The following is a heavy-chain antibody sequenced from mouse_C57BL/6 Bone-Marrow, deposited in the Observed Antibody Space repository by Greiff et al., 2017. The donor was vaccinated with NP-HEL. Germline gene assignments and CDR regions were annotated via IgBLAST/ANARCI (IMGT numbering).Heavy chain of an antibody. Sequence: QVQLQQSGAELVKPGASVKLSCKASGYTFTSYWMQWVKQRPGQGLEWIGEIDPSDSYTNYNQKFKGKAALTVDTSSSTAYMQLSSLTSEDSAVYYCASRGGSSYSYAMDYWGQGTSVTVSS. V-gene: IGHV1-50*01. J-gene: IGHJ4*01. D-gene: IGHD1-1*01. CDR2: IDPSDSYT. CDR3: ASRGGSSYSYAMDY. CDR1: GYTFTSYW.